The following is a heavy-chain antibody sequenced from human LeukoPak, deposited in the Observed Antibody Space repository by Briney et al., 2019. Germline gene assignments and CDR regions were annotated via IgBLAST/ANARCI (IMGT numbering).Heavy chain of an antibody. J-gene: IGHJ3*02. V-gene: IGHV1-2*02. CDR2: INPNNGGP. Sequence: ASVEVSCKASGYTFTGYYMHWVRQAPGQGLQWMGWINPNNGGPNYAQKFQGRVTMTRDTSISTAYMELSGLRSDDTAVYFCARGSSAWDTFDIWGQGTLVTVSS. CDR1: GYTFTGYY. CDR3: ARGSSAWDTFDI. D-gene: IGHD6-25*01.